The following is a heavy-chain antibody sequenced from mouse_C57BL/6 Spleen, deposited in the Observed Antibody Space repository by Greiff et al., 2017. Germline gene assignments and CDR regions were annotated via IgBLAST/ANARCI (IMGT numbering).Heavy chain of an antibody. D-gene: IGHD1-1*01. Sequence: QVQLQQSGAELARPGASVKLSCKASGYTFTSYGISWVKQRTGQGLEWIGEIYPRSGNTYYNEKFKGKATLTADKSSSTAYMELRSLTSEDSAVYFCARSHYYGSRRDAMDYWGQGTSVTVSS. CDR3: ARSHYYGSRRDAMDY. CDR2: IYPRSGNT. CDR1: GYTFTSYG. J-gene: IGHJ4*01. V-gene: IGHV1-81*01.